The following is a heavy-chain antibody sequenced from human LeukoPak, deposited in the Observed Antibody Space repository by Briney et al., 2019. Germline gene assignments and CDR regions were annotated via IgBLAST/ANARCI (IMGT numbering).Heavy chain of an antibody. D-gene: IGHD2-2*01. CDR1: GGSISSGGYY. Sequence: PSETLSLTCTVSGGSISSGGYYWSWIRQPPGKGLEWIGYIYHSGSTYYNPSLKSRVTISVDTSKNQFSLKLSSVTAADTAVYYCAREDIGYCSSTSCPGAGYFQHWGQGTLVTVSS. CDR2: IYHSGST. J-gene: IGHJ1*01. CDR3: AREDIGYCSSTSCPGAGYFQH. V-gene: IGHV4-30-2*01.